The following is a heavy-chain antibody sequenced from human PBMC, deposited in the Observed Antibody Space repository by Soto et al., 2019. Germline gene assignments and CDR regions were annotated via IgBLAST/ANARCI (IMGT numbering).Heavy chain of an antibody. V-gene: IGHV3-48*03. J-gene: IGHJ4*02. CDR1: GFTFSSYE. CDR2: ISGSGSAI. Sequence: EVQLVESGGGLVQPGGSLRLSCAASGFTFSSYEMNWVRQAPGKGLEWFSYISGSGSAIYYADSVKGRFTITRDNAKNSLYLEMNGLRAEDTAVYYCARVRYSAYGGYYFDYRGQGTLVTVSS. D-gene: IGHD5-12*01. CDR3: ARVRYSAYGGYYFDY.